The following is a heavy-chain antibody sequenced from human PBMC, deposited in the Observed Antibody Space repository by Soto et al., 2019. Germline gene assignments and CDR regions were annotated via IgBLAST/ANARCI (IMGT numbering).Heavy chain of an antibody. D-gene: IGHD3-16*01. CDR1: GYTFSDFD. J-gene: IGHJ6*02. Sequence: QAHLEQSGAELKRPGASVKVSCKASGYTFSDFDINWLRQASGQGPEWMGWKNAKSGDTFFAQRFQGKFNMTWDTSLSTAYMEVGSLTSDDTAIYYCARGNPFNYAGFDVWGQGTTVAVSS. CDR2: KNAKSGDT. CDR3: ARGNPFNYAGFDV. V-gene: IGHV1-8*01.